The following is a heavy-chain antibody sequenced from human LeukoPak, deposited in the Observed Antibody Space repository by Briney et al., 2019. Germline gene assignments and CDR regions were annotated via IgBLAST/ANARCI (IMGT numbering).Heavy chain of an antibody. Sequence: PRASVKVSCKASGYDLITYGITWVRQAPGQGLEWMGIISAYYSDTNYAEKFQGRVTMTRDTATGTAYMELRRLRSDDTAVYYCARRSAPGTFDGFDVWGQGTKVTVST. V-gene: IGHV1-18*04. D-gene: IGHD6-13*01. CDR1: GYDLITYG. J-gene: IGHJ3*01. CDR2: ISAYYSDT. CDR3: ARRSAPGTFDGFDV.